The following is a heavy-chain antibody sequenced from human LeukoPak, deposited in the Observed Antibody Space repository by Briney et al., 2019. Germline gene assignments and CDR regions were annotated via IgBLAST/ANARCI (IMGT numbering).Heavy chain of an antibody. V-gene: IGHV1-2*02. D-gene: IGHD2-8*02. J-gene: IGHJ3*02. Sequence: ASVKVSCKASGYTFTGYYMHWVRQAPGQGLEWMGWINPNSGGTNYAQKFQGRVTMTRDTSISTAYMELSRLRSDDTAVYYCARAIVLEVYAVRGASDIWGQGTMVTVSS. CDR1: GYTFTGYY. CDR2: INPNSGGT. CDR3: ARAIVLEVYAVRGASDI.